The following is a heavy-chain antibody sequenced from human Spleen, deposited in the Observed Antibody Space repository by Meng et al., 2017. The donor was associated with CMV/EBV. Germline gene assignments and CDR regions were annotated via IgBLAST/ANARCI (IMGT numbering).Heavy chain of an antibody. Sequence: ASVKVSCKASGYTFTTYGITWVRQAPGQGLEWMGWISPNNGNTNYAQKVQGRVTMTTDTSTSTAYMELRSLRSGDTALYYCARDQYYDTLTGYYTPRLDFWVQGTLVTVSS. CDR3: ARDQYYDTLTGYYTPRLDF. D-gene: IGHD3-9*01. CDR1: GYTFTTYG. J-gene: IGHJ4*02. V-gene: IGHV1-18*01. CDR2: ISPNNGNT.